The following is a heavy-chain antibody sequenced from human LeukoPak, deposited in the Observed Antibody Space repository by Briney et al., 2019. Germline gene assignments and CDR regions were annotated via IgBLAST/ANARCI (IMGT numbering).Heavy chain of an antibody. Sequence: PGGSLRLSCAASGFTFSAFWMHWVRQAPGKGLEWVSTISGSGGSTYYADSVKGRFTISRDNSKNTVYVQMDSLRAEDTAVYHCAKLNWNYEFDYWGQGTLVTVSS. J-gene: IGHJ4*02. CDR2: ISGSGGST. V-gene: IGHV3-23*01. CDR3: AKLNWNYEFDY. CDR1: GFTFSAFW. D-gene: IGHD1-7*01.